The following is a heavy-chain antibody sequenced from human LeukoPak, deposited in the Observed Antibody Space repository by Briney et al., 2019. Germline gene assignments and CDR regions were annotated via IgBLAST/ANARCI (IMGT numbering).Heavy chain of an antibody. J-gene: IGHJ5*02. CDR3: ARGYYDILTGYYANWFDP. CDR2: IYYSGST. D-gene: IGHD3-9*01. V-gene: IGHV4-59*01. Sequence: PSETLSLTCTVSGGSISSYYWSWIRQPPGKGLEWIGYIYYSGSTNYNPSLKSRVTISVDTSKNQFSLKLSCVTAADTAVYYCARGYYDILTGYYANWFDPWGQGTLVTVSS. CDR1: GGSISSYY.